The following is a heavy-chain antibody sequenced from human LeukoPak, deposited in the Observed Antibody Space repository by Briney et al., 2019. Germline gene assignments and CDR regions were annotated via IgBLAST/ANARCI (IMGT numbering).Heavy chain of an antibody. Sequence: ASVKVSCKASGYTFTGYYMHWVRQAPGQGLEWMGRINSNSVGTNYAQKFQGRVTMTRDTSISTAYMELSGLRSDDTAVYYCARENPIVVVGSWGQGTLVTVSS. J-gene: IGHJ4*02. CDR1: GYTFTGYY. V-gene: IGHV1-2*06. D-gene: IGHD3-22*01. CDR3: ARENPIVVVGS. CDR2: INSNSVGT.